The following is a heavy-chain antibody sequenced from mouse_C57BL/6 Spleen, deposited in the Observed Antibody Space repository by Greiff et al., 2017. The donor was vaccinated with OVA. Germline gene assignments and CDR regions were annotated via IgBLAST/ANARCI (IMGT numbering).Heavy chain of an antibody. CDR3: ALLLRSSWFAY. CDR1: GFNIKDYY. CDR2: IDPEAGET. Sequence: EVMLVESGAELVQPGASVKLSCTASGFNIKDYYMHWVKQRTEQGLEWIGRIDPEAGETKYAPKFQGQATITADTSSNTAYLQLSSLTSEDTAVYYCALLLRSSWFAYWGKGARVTVS. D-gene: IGHD1-1*01. J-gene: IGHJ3*01. V-gene: IGHV14-2*01.